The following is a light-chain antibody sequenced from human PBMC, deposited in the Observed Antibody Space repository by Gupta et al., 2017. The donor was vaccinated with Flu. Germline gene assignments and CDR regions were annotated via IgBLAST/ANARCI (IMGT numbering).Light chain of an antibody. CDR1: SSDIGKYKY. Sequence: SVLTPPAPVSGSPGQSTTISCTGTSSDIGKYKYVSWYQQYPGKAPKLIIYDVTNRPSGVSYRFSGSKSGNTASLTISGLQTDDEADYYCTSYSGSGTPYVFGTGTTVTV. CDR3: TSYSGSGTPYV. J-gene: IGLJ1*01. CDR2: DVT. V-gene: IGLV2-14*03.